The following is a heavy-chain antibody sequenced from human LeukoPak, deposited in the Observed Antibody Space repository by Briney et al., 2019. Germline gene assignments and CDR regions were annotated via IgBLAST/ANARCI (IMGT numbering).Heavy chain of an antibody. V-gene: IGHV3-23*01. D-gene: IGHD3-22*01. Sequence: GGSLRLSCAASRFTFSSYVMNWVRQAPGKGLEWVSTISGSGGSTYYADSVKGRFTISRDNSKNTLYLQMNSLRAEDTAVYYCAKREGYYYYFDYWGQGTLVTVSS. CDR3: AKREGYYYYFDY. CDR1: RFTFSSYV. J-gene: IGHJ4*02. CDR2: ISGSGGST.